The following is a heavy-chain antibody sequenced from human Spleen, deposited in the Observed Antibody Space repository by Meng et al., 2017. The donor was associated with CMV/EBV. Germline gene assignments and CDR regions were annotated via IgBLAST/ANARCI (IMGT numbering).Heavy chain of an antibody. CDR1: GFIFGDYL. CDR3: TRGGTSAMRDGMDV. Sequence: GESLKISCTASGFIFGDYLMGWVRQAPGKGPEWAGVIRKNGYGGTTEYAASVKGRFTVSRDDSKSIAYRQMNSLKIEDTAVYYCTRGGTSAMRDGMDVWGQGTTVTVSS. CDR2: IRKNGYGGTT. D-gene: IGHD2-2*01. V-gene: IGHV3-49*04. J-gene: IGHJ6*02.